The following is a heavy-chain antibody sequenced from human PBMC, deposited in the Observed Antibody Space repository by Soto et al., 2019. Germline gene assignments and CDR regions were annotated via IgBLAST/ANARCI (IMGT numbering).Heavy chain of an antibody. Sequence: QVQLVQSGAEVKKPGASVRVSCKASGYSFTDYHIHWVRQAPGQGLEWLGRINPKSGGTSTAQKFQGWVTMTRDRSISTVYMELTRLRSDDTAMYYCARDSVRRNTRIVTWTDYYYGLDVWGQGTTVTVSS. V-gene: IGHV1-2*04. CDR3: ARDSVRRNTRIVTWTDYYYGLDV. CDR2: INPKSGGT. D-gene: IGHD3-16*02. J-gene: IGHJ6*02. CDR1: GYSFTDYH.